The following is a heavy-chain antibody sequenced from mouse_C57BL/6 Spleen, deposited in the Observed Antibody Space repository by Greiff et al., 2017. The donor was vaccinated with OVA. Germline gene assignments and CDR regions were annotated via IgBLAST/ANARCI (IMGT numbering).Heavy chain of an antibody. Sequence: EVKLVESGGGLVQPKGSLKLSCAASGFSFNTYAMNWVRQAPGKGLEWVARIRSKSNNYATYYADSVKDRFTISRDDSESMLYLQMNNLKTEDTAMYYCVRNSLLLRYAMDYWGQGTSVTVSS. CDR2: IRSKSNNYAT. CDR3: VRNSLLLRYAMDY. CDR1: GFSFNTYA. D-gene: IGHD1-1*01. V-gene: IGHV10-1*01. J-gene: IGHJ4*01.